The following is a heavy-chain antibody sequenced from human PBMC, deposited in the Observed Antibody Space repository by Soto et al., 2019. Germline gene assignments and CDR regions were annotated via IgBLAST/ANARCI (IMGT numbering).Heavy chain of an antibody. J-gene: IGHJ6*02. Sequence: LRLSCAASGFIFSRYGIHWVRQSPWKGLELVAVISYDGSNKYYAESVKGRLIISRDKSENTLYLQMNSLRAEDTAVYYCAKDLGSGKPYYYYAMDVWGQGTTVTVSS. CDR1: GFIFSRYG. CDR2: ISYDGSNK. CDR3: AKDLGSGKPYYYYAMDV. D-gene: IGHD3-10*01. V-gene: IGHV3-30*18.